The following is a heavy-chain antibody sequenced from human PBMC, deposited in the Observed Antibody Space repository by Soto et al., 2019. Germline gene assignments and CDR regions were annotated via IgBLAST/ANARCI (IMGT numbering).Heavy chain of an antibody. V-gene: IGHV3-23*01. CDR3: ARIATYYYDSSGYSS. CDR1: GFTFSSYA. Sequence: PGGSLRLSCAASGFTFSSYAMSWVRQAPGKGLELVSAISGSGGSTYYADSVKGRFTISRDNSKNTLYLQMNSLRAEDTAVYYCARIATYYYDSSGYSSWGQGTLVTVSS. D-gene: IGHD3-22*01. CDR2: ISGSGGST. J-gene: IGHJ5*02.